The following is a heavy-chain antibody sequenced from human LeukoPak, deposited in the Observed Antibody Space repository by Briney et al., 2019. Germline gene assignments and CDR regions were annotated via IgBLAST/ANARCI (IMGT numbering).Heavy chain of an antibody. V-gene: IGHV3-23*01. CDR3: ARRAGAYSHPYDY. D-gene: IGHD4/OR15-4a*01. CDR1: GFTFGSYA. Sequence: GGSLRLSCATSGFTFGSYAMTWVRQAPGKGLEWVSTISGSGHSTYYADSVKGRFTISRDNSKNTLYLQMNSLRAEDTAVYYCARRAGAYSHPYDYWGQGTLVTVSS. CDR2: ISGSGHST. J-gene: IGHJ4*02.